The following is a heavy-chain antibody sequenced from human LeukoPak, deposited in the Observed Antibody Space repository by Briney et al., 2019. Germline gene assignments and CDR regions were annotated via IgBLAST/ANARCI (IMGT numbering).Heavy chain of an antibody. CDR1: GFTFSSYG. D-gene: IGHD2-8*01. J-gene: IGHJ4*02. Sequence: GGSLRLSCAASGFTFSSYGMHWVRQAPGKGLEWVAVISYDGSNKYYADSVKGRFTISRDNSKNTLYLQMNSLRVEDTAVYYCAKYQWPPAFDYWGQGTLVTVSS. CDR2: ISYDGSNK. V-gene: IGHV3-30*18. CDR3: AKYQWPPAFDY.